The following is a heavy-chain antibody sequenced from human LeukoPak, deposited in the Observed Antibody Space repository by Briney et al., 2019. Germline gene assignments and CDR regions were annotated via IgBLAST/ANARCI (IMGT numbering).Heavy chain of an antibody. CDR1: GYTFTSYY. CDR3: ARDRMDCSSTSCYYYYYGMDV. D-gene: IGHD2-2*01. Sequence: ASVKVSCKASGYTFTSYYMHWVRHAPGQGLEWMGIINPSGGSTSYAQKFQGRVTMTRDTSTSTVYMELSSLRSEDTAVYYCARDRMDCSSTSCYYYYYGMDVWGQGTTVTVSS. V-gene: IGHV1-46*01. CDR2: INPSGGST. J-gene: IGHJ6*02.